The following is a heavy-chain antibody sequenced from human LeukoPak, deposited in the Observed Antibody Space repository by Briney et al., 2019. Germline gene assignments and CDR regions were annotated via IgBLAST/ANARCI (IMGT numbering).Heavy chain of an antibody. CDR2: IYYSGST. Sequence: SQTLSLTCTVSGGSISSGDYYWYWIRQPPGKGLEYIGYIYYSGSTNYNSSLKSRVTISVDTSKNQFSLKLSSVTAADTAVYHCARSDPNGYWYFDLWGRGTLVTVSS. D-gene: IGHD2-8*01. CDR1: GGSISSGDYY. V-gene: IGHV4-61*08. J-gene: IGHJ2*01. CDR3: ARSDPNGYWYFDL.